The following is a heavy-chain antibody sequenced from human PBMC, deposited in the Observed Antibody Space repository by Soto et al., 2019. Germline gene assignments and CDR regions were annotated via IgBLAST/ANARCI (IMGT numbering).Heavy chain of an antibody. CDR1: GYTFTSHD. J-gene: IGHJ4*02. CDR2: MSPRTGKT. Sequence: ASVKVSCKASGYTFTSHDIHWVRQAAGQGLEWMGWMSPRTGKTGYAREFQGRVAMTWDTSMSTGYMELSSLRSEDRAVYYCARGRNYDFLICYFFDYWGQGSPFTVSS. D-gene: IGHD3-3*01. CDR3: ARGRNYDFLICYFFDY. V-gene: IGHV1-8*01.